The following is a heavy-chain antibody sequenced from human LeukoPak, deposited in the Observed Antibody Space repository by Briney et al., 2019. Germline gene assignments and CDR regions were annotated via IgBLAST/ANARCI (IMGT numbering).Heavy chain of an antibody. D-gene: IGHD6-13*01. CDR3: VKISPVAAANTPWYFDL. V-gene: IGHV3-7*01. CDR1: GFTFSNYW. J-gene: IGHJ2*01. Sequence: PGGSQRLSCAASGFTFSNYWMSWVRQAPGKGLEWLANIKEDGSEKYSVDSLKGRFIISRDNAENSLYLQMNSLRVEDTAVYYCVKISPVAAANTPWYFDLWGRGTLVTVSS. CDR2: IKEDGSEK.